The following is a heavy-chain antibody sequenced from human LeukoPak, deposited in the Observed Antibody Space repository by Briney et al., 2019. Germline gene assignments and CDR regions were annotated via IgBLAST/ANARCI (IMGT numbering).Heavy chain of an antibody. J-gene: IGHJ4*02. CDR1: GFTVNSNY. CDR2: IYSGDTI. Sequence: PGGSRRLSGAASGFTVNSNYISGVGQAPGKGREWVSGIYSGDTIYYTDSVKGRFTISRDNSKNTLYLQMNSLRADDTAVYYCARGVGTTFHFDYWGQGTLVTVSS. CDR3: ARGVGTTFHFDY. D-gene: IGHD1-26*01. V-gene: IGHV3-53*01.